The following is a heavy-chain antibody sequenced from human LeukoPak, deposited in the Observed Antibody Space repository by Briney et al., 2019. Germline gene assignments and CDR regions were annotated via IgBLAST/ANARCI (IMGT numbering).Heavy chain of an antibody. CDR1: GFTFSGSA. CDR2: IRSKANSYAT. J-gene: IGHJ6*03. CDR3: TRHAYTDYDFWSGYLSPYYYYYYMDV. D-gene: IGHD3-3*01. V-gene: IGHV3-73*01. Sequence: GGSLRLSCAASGFTFSGSAMHWVRQASGKGLEWVSRIRSKANSYATAYAASVKGRFTISRDDSKNTAYLQMNSLKTEDTAVYYCTRHAYTDYDFWSGYLSPYYYYYYMDVWGKRTTVTVSS.